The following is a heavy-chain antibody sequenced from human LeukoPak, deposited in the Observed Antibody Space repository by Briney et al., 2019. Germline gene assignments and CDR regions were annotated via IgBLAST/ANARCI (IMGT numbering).Heavy chain of an antibody. V-gene: IGHV3-7*03. CDR1: GFTFSSYW. J-gene: IGHJ6*02. D-gene: IGHD1-26*01. CDR2: IKQDGSEK. CDR3: ARDAEGGSYYDYYYYYGMDV. Sequence: PGGSLRLSSAASGFTFSSYWMSWGRQAAGKGLEWVADIKQDGSEKYYVDSVKGRFTISRDNAKNSLYLQMNSLRAEDTAVYYCARDAEGGSYYDYYYYYGMDVWGQGTTVTVSS.